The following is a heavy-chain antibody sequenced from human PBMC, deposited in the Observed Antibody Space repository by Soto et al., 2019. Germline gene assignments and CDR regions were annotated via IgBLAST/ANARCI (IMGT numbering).Heavy chain of an antibody. Sequence: PSETLALTCAVSGGAISSGGYSWSWIWQPSGKGLEWIGYIYHSGSTYYNPSLKSRVTISVDRSKNQFSLKLSSLTAADTAVYYCARVTDRWGQGTLVTVSS. J-gene: IGHJ5*02. CDR1: GGAISSGGYS. CDR2: IYHSGST. CDR3: ARVTDR. V-gene: IGHV4-30-2*01.